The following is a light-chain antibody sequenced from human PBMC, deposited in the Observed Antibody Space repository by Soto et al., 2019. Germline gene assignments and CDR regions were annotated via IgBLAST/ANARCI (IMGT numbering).Light chain of an antibody. V-gene: IGKV3-15*01. CDR1: QSVSNN. CDR2: GAS. Sequence: EIVMTQSPATLSVSPGEAASLSCRASQSVSNNVAWYQQKPGQAPRLLILGASTRATGIPARFSGSGSGTEFTLSISSLQSEDFAVYYCKQYKEWPPFTFGQGNDWRL. CDR3: KQYKEWPPFT. J-gene: IGKJ5*01.